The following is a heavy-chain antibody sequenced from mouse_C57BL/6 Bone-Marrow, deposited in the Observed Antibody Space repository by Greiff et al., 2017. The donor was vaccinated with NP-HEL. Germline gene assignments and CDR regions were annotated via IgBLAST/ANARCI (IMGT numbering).Heavy chain of an antibody. J-gene: IGHJ3*01. CDR3: TTRGIYYGYVGFAY. V-gene: IGHV14-4*01. CDR2: IDPENGDT. Sequence: EVQLQQSGAELVRPGASVKLSCTASGFNIKDDYMHWVKQRPEQGLEWIGWIDPENGDTEYASKFQGKATITADTSSNTAYLQLSSLTSEDTAVYYCTTRGIYYGYVGFAYWGQGTLVTVSA. D-gene: IGHD2-2*01. CDR1: GFNIKDDY.